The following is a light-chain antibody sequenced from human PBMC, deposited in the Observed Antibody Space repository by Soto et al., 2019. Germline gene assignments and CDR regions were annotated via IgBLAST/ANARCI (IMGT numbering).Light chain of an antibody. CDR2: GVS. CDR3: EQYGSSPRT. Sequence: EIVLTQSPGTLSLSPVERATLSCSSGQGVTTNFAWYQQKSGQAPRLLIYGVSSRATGIPDRFSGSGSGTDFTLTISRLEPEDSAVYYCEQYGSSPRTFGQGTKVDIK. V-gene: IGKV3-20*01. J-gene: IGKJ1*01. CDR1: QGVTTN.